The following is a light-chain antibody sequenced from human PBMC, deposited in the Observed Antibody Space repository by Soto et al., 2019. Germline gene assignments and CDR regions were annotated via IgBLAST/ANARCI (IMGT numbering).Light chain of an antibody. V-gene: IGLV1-40*01. CDR2: GNS. CDR1: SSNIGAGYD. Sequence: QPVLTQPPSVSGAPGQRVTISCTGSSSNIGAGYDVHWYQQLPGTAPKLLIYGNSNRPSGVPDRFSGSKSGTSASLAITGLQAEDEADYYCQSYDSSLSGRVFGTGTKLTV. CDR3: QSYDSSLSGRV. J-gene: IGLJ1*01.